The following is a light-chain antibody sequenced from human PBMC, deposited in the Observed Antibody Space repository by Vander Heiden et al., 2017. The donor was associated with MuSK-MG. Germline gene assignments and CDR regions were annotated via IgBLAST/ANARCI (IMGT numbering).Light chain of an antibody. CDR1: RSNIGSNS. J-gene: IGLJ1*01. V-gene: IGLV1-47*01. CDR2: RNS. CDR3: AAWDDSLSGYV. Sequence: QSVLTPPPSASGTPGQRVTISCSGSRSNIGSNSVSWYQQLPGTAPELLIHRNSQRPSGVPDRISGSKSGTSGTLAISGLRSEDEADYYCAAWDDSLSGYVFGTGTRVSVL.